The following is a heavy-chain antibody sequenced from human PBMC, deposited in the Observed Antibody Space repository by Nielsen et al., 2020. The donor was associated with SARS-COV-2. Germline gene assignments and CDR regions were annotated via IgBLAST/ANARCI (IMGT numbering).Heavy chain of an antibody. J-gene: IGHJ5*02. CDR3: ARDPIPSFWRLEGGA. CDR2: ISSGSSFI. CDR1: EFTLSSYS. V-gene: IGHV3-21*01. Sequence: GESLKISCAASEFTLSSYSMNWVRQAPGKGLQWVSSISSGSSFIYYADSVKGRFIISRDNAKNSLYLQMNSLRAEDTAVYYCARDPIPSFWRLEGGAWGQGTLVTVSS. D-gene: IGHD3-3*01.